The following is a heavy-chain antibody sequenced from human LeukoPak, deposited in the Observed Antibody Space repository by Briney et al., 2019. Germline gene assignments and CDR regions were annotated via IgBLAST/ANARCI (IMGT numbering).Heavy chain of an antibody. J-gene: IGHJ4*02. V-gene: IGHV1-18*01. D-gene: IGHD2-2*01. CDR1: GYTFTSYG. Sequence: GASVKVSCKASGYTFTSYGISWVRQAPGQGLEWMGWISAYNGNTNYAQKLQGRVTMTTDTSTSTAYMELRSLRSDDTAVYYCARVAEYCSSTSCSSFDYWGQGTLVTVSS. CDR3: ARVAEYCSSTSCSSFDY. CDR2: ISAYNGNT.